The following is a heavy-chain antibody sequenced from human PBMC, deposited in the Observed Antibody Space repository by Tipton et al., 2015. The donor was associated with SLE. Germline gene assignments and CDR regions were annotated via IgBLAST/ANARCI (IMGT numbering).Heavy chain of an antibody. V-gene: IGHV4-61*02. D-gene: IGHD3-16*01. CDR2: IYASGST. Sequence: TLSLTCTVSGGSLSSGSFYWSWIRQPAGKGLEWIGRIYASGSTNFNPSLKSRVTISLDTSKNQFSLRLSSVTAADTAVYYCALGGVRFDPWGQGTLVTVSS. CDR3: ALGGVRFDP. CDR1: GGSLSSGSFY. J-gene: IGHJ5*02.